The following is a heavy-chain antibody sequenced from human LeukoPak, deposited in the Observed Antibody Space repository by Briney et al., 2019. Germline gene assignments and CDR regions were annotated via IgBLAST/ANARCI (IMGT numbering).Heavy chain of an antibody. Sequence: GGSLRLSCAASGFTFDDYAMHWVRQAPGKGPEWVSGISWNSGSIGYADSVKGRFTISRDNAKNSLYLQMNSLRAEDTALYYCAKEERQYCSSTSCYYYYYYYMDVWGKGTTVTVSS. D-gene: IGHD2-2*01. J-gene: IGHJ6*03. CDR3: AKEERQYCSSTSCYYYYYYYMDV. V-gene: IGHV3-9*01. CDR1: GFTFDDYA. CDR2: ISWNSGSI.